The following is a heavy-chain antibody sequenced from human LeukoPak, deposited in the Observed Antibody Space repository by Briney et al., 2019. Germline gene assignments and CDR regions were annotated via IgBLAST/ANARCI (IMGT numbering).Heavy chain of an antibody. CDR1: GFTFSHYA. J-gene: IGHJ4*02. Sequence: GGSLRLSCAASGFTFSHYAMSWVRQAPGKGLEWVSIITFDGGNTYYSSVKGRFTISRDNSKNTLYLQMSSLGAEDTAVYYCTRTHINGWCFDSWGQGTLVTVSS. CDR2: ITFDGGNT. CDR3: TRTHINGWCFDS. V-gene: IGHV3-23*01. D-gene: IGHD6-19*01.